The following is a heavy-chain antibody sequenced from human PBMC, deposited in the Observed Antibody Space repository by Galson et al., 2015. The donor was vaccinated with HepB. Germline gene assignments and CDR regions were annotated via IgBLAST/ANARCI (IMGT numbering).Heavy chain of an antibody. D-gene: IGHD3-3*01. Sequence: SLRLSCAASGFTFSTYSMNWVRQAPGKGPEWVSSISSSSSYIYYADSVKGRFTISRDNAKNSLYLQMNSLRAEDTAVYYCARDPGVRAFDIWGQGTMVTVSS. J-gene: IGHJ3*02. CDR3: ARDPGVRAFDI. CDR1: GFTFSTYS. CDR2: ISSSSSYI. V-gene: IGHV3-21*01.